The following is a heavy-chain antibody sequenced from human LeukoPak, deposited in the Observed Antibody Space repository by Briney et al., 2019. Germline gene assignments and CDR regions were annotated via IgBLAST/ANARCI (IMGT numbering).Heavy chain of an antibody. CDR1: GGAFSSYA. CDR2: IIPIFGTA. Sequence: GASVKVSCKASGGAFSSYAISWVRQAPGQGLEWMGGIIPIFGTANYAQKFQGRVTITTDESTSTAYMELSSLRSEDTAVYYCARDVGGGLRGYYDSSGYGYYFDYWGQGTLVTVSS. V-gene: IGHV1-69*05. J-gene: IGHJ4*02. CDR3: ARDVGGGLRGYYDSSGYGYYFDY. D-gene: IGHD3-22*01.